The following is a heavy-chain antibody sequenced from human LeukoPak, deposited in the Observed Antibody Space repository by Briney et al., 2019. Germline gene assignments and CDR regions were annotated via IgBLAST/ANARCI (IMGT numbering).Heavy chain of an antibody. D-gene: IGHD3-16*01. CDR1: GYSISSGHY. J-gene: IGHJ4*02. CDR2: IYHSGGT. V-gene: IGHV4-38-2*01. CDR3: ARLGGGVRRRGPPDY. Sequence: PSETLSLTCAVSGYSISSGHYWGWIRQPPGKGLEWIGSIYHSGGTYYNPSLKSRVTISVDTSKNQFSLKLSSVTAADTAVYYCARLGGGVRRRGPPDYWGQGTLVTISS.